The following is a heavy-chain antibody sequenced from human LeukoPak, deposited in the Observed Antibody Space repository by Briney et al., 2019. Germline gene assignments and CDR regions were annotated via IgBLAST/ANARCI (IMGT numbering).Heavy chain of an antibody. CDR2: INPNSGGT. Sequence: ASVKVSCKASGYTSTSYDINWVRQATGQGLEWMGWINPNSGGTNYAQKFQGRVTMTRDTSISTAYMELSRLRSDDTAVYYCATPLPPNWGLYWGQGTLVTVSS. V-gene: IGHV1-2*02. J-gene: IGHJ4*02. CDR1: GYTSTSYD. CDR3: ATPLPPNWGLY. D-gene: IGHD7-27*01.